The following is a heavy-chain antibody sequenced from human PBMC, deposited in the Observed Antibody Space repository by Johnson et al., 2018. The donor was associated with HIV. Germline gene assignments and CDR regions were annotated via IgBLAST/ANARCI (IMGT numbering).Heavy chain of an antibody. CDR1: GFTFSSYA. D-gene: IGHD4-23*01. J-gene: IGHJ3*02. CDR2: IQYDESNK. V-gene: IGHV3-30*02. CDR3: AKDDTVAFFIGAFDI. Sequence: QVQLVESGGGLVQPGRSLRLSCAASGFTFSSYAMHWVRQAPGKGLEWVAFIQYDESNKRYADSVKGRFTISRDNSKNTLYLQMNSLRAEDTAVYYCAKDDTVAFFIGAFDIWGQGTMVTVSS.